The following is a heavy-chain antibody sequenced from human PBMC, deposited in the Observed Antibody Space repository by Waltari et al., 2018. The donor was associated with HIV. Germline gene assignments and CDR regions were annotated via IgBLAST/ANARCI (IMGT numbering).Heavy chain of an antibody. V-gene: IGHV1-2*06. D-gene: IGHD5-12*01. J-gene: IGHJ4*01. CDR1: GDSSTSYF. CDR3: ARGEDISLTHLPPGFRLEF. Sequence: QTLLLQSASQVQPPGASVTISSKFSGDSSTSYFLSSLRPATGQGFEWTGRTKPYSGHKTYSQTFKTRGPMTRDPSSASSYRELTRLTSADTAIYICARGEDISLTHLPPGFRLEFRGHGTLVTVSS. CDR2: TKPYSGHK.